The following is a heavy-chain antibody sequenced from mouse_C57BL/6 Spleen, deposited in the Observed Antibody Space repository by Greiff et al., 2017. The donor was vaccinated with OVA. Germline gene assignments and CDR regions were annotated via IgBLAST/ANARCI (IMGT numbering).Heavy chain of an antibody. V-gene: IGHV5-4*01. CDR3: ARDGGYYEAY. Sequence: EVQGVESGGGLVKPGGSLKLSCAASGFTFSSYAMSWVRQTPEKRLEWVATISDGGSYTYYPDNVKGRFTISRDNAKNNLYLQMSHLKSEDTAMYYCARDGGYYEAYWGQVTLVTVSA. D-gene: IGHD2-3*01. CDR1: GFTFSSYA. J-gene: IGHJ3*01. CDR2: ISDGGSYT.